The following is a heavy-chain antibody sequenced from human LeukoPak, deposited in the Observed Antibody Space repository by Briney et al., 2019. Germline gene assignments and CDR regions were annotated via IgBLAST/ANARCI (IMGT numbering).Heavy chain of an antibody. Sequence: ASVKVSCKGSGDTFTNYYIHWVRQAPGQGLEWMGIINPSDGNTAYAQKFQERVTMTTDTSTSTVYMELRSLRSDDTAVYYCAGGRNEAFDIWGQGTMVTVSS. CDR3: AGGRNEAFDI. CDR2: INPSDGNT. J-gene: IGHJ3*02. V-gene: IGHV1-46*01. D-gene: IGHD1-1*01. CDR1: GDTFTNYY.